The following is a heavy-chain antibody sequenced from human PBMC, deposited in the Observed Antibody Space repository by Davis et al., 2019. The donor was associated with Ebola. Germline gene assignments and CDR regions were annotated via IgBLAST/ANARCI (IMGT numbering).Heavy chain of an antibody. CDR2: ISYDGRDK. Sequence: PSETLSLTCAASGLTFSSYAMHWVRQAPGKGLEWVAFISYDGRDKLYADSAKGRFTISRDNYKDTVYLQMNSLKTEDTAVYYCTRESGRGGASSTDCWGQGTLVTVSS. CDR3: TRESGRGGASSTDC. CDR1: GLTFSSYA. V-gene: IGHV3-30*04. D-gene: IGHD2-21*01. J-gene: IGHJ4*02.